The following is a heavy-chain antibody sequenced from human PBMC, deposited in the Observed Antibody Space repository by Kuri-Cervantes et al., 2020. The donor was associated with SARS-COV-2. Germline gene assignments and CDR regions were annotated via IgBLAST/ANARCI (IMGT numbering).Heavy chain of an antibody. J-gene: IGHJ6*02. D-gene: IGHD2-2*01. Sequence: GGSLRLTCAASGCTFSYYGMHWVRQAPGKGLEWVGFVRRDGSNYYYADSVKGRFTISRDNAKNSLYPQMNNMRAEDTAVYYCARDFVVVPAAQTGDAMDVWGQGTMVTVSS. V-gene: IGHV3-30*02. CDR2: VRRDGSNY. CDR1: GCTFSYYG. CDR3: ARDFVVVPAAQTGDAMDV.